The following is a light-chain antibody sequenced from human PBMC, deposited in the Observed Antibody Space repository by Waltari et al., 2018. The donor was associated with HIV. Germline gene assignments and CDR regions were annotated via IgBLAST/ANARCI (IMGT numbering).Light chain of an antibody. CDR2: DAS. J-gene: IGKJ4*01. V-gene: IGKV3-11*01. CDR3: QQRSNWPPA. Sequence: EIVLTQSPATLSLSPGERDTLSCRASQSVSSYFAWYQQKPGQAPKLLIYDASKRATGIPARFSGSGSGTDFTLTINGLEPEDFAVYYCQQRSNWPPAFGGGTKVEIK. CDR1: QSVSSY.